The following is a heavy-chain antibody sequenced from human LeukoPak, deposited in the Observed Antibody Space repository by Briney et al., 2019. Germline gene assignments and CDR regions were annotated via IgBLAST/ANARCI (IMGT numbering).Heavy chain of an antibody. V-gene: IGHV3-30*03. CDR1: GFTFSSYS. Sequence: PGGSLRLSCAASGFTFSSYSMSWVRQAPGKGLEWVAVISYDGSNKYYADSVKGRFTISRDNSKNTLYLQMNSLRAEDTAVYYCASSNVKDTHPTRFDYWGQGTLVTVSS. J-gene: IGHJ4*02. CDR2: ISYDGSNK. D-gene: IGHD2-15*01. CDR3: ASSNVKDTHPTRFDY.